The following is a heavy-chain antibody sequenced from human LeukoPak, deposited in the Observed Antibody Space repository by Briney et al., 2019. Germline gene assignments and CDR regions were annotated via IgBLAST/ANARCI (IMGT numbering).Heavy chain of an antibody. V-gene: IGHV4-59*01. CDR2: IYYSVST. CDR3: ARGSGNYYLLDY. CDR1: GGSISSYY. J-gene: IGHJ4*02. Sequence: SETLSLTCTVSGGSISSYYWTWIRQPPGKGLEWIGYIYYSVSTNYNPSPKSRVTMSVDTSKKQISLKLSSVTAAATAVYYCARGSGNYYLLDYWGQGTLVTVSS. D-gene: IGHD1-26*01.